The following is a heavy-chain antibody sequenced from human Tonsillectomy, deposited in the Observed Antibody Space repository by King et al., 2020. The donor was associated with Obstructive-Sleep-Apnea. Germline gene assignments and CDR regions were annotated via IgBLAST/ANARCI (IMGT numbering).Heavy chain of an antibody. CDR2: IYHSGST. J-gene: IGHJ4*02. Sequence: QLQESGPGLVKPSETLSLTCTVSGYSISSGYYWGWIRQPPGKGLEWIGSIYHSGSTYYNPSLKGRVTISVYTSKNQFSLKLSSVTAADTAVYYCARDYYDSSGYYYPFDYWGQGTLVTVSS. CDR3: ARDYYDSSGYYYPFDY. D-gene: IGHD3-22*01. CDR1: GYSISSGYY. V-gene: IGHV4-38-2*02.